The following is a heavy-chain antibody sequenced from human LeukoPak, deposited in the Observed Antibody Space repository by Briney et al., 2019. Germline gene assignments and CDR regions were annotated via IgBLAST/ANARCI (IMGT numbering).Heavy chain of an antibody. CDR1: GYTFTSNY. CDR2: IYPRDGST. CDR3: VRDQEGFDY. J-gene: IGHJ4*02. V-gene: IGHV1-46*01. Sequence: ASVKVSCKASGYTFTSNYIHWVRQAPGQGLEWMGMIYPRDGSTSYAQKFQGRVTVTGDTSTSTVHMELSGLRSEDTAVYYYVRDQEGFDYWGQGTLVTVSS.